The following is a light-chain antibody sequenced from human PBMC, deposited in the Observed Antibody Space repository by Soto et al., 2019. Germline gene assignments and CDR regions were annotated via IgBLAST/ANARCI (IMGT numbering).Light chain of an antibody. CDR1: QSISSW. CDR3: QQYNSYSWT. CDR2: DAS. Sequence: DMQITQSPSTLSASVGDRVAITCRSSQSISSWLAWYQQKPGKAPKLLIYDASSLESGVPSRFSGSGSGTEFTLTISSLQPDDFATYYCQQYNSYSWTFGQGTKV. J-gene: IGKJ1*01. V-gene: IGKV1-5*01.